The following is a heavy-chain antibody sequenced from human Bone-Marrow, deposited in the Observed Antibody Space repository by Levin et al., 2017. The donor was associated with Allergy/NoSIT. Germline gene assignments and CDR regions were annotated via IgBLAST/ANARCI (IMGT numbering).Heavy chain of an antibody. CDR3: ARVASQQWQVWYFDL. J-gene: IGHJ2*01. CDR2: IDSDGSST. CDR1: GFTFSSYW. Sequence: RTGGSLRLSCAASGFTFSSYWMHWVRQAPGKGLVWVSRIDSDGSSTSYADSVKGRFTISRDNAKNTLYLQMNSLRAEDTAVYYCARVASQQWQVWYFDLWGRGTLVTVSS. V-gene: IGHV3-74*01. D-gene: IGHD6-19*01.